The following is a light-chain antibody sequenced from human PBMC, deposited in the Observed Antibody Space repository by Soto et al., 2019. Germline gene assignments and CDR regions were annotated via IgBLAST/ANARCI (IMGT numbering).Light chain of an antibody. CDR3: QQYSSSPRT. CDR1: QTISSGF. CDR2: DAS. J-gene: IGKJ5*01. V-gene: IGKV3-20*01. Sequence: EIVLTQSPGILYLSPGDRATLSCRASQTISSGFLAWYQQKVGQAPRLLIYDASNWATGVPDRFSGSGSGTDFSLTISRLEPEDFAVYHCQQYSSSPRTFGQGTRLEIK.